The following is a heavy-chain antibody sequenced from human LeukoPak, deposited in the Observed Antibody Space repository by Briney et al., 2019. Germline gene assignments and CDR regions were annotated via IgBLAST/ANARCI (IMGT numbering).Heavy chain of an antibody. CDR3: ARLKQWLVRDYYYYGMDV. CDR2: IKQDGSEK. Sequence: GGSLRLSCAASGFTFSSSWMSWVRQAPGKGLEWVANIKQDGSEKYYVDSVKGRFTISRDNTKNSLYLQMNSLRAEDTAVYYCARLKQWLVRDYYYYGMDVWGQGTTVTVSS. CDR1: GFTFSSSW. D-gene: IGHD6-19*01. J-gene: IGHJ6*02. V-gene: IGHV3-7*01.